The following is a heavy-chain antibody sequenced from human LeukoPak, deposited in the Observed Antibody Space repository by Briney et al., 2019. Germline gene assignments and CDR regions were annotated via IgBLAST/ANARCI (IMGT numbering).Heavy chain of an antibody. Sequence: SETLSLTCTVSGGSISSHYWSWIRQPPGKGLEWIGYIYYSGSTNYNPSLKSRVTISVDTSKNQFSLKLSSVTAADTAVYYCARRRALGDFDYWGQGTLVTVSS. CDR1: GGSISSHY. D-gene: IGHD3-16*01. J-gene: IGHJ4*02. CDR3: ARRRALGDFDY. CDR2: IYYSGST. V-gene: IGHV4-59*08.